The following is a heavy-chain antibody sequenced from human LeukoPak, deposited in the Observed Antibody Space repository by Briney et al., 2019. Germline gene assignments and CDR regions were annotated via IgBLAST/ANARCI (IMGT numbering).Heavy chain of an antibody. Sequence: QPGGSLRLSCAASGFTFSSYGMHWVRQAPGKGLEWVAVISYDGSNKYYADSVKGRFTISRDNSKNTLYLQMNSLRAEDTAVYYCAKGGVTSDFDYWGQGTLVTVSS. CDR1: GFTFSSYG. CDR3: AKGGVTSDFDY. CDR2: ISYDGSNK. D-gene: IGHD3-3*01. J-gene: IGHJ4*02. V-gene: IGHV3-30*18.